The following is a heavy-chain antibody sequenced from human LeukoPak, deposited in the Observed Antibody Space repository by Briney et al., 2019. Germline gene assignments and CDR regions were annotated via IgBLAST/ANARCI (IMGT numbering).Heavy chain of an antibody. Sequence: GGSLRLSCIASGFTFGDYAMSWIRQAPGKGLEWVGFIRSKAYGETADYAASVKGRFTISRDDSKAIAYLQMNSLKTEDTAVYHCTRDRGAYNLYDYWGQGTLVTVSS. V-gene: IGHV3-49*03. D-gene: IGHD1-1*01. J-gene: IGHJ4*02. CDR1: GFTFGDYA. CDR3: TRDRGAYNLYDY. CDR2: IRSKAYGETA.